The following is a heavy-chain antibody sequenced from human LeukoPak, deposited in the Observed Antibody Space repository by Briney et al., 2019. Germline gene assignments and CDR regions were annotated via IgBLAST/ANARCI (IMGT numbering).Heavy chain of an antibody. CDR3: ARRYGSGSYADY. CDR1: GGSISSSSYY. Sequence: SSETLSLTCTVSGGSISSSSYYWGWIRQPPGKGLEWIGSIYYSGSTYYNSSLKSRVTISVDTSKNQFSLKLSSVTAADTAVYHCARRYGSGSYADYWGQGTLVTVSS. J-gene: IGHJ4*02. CDR2: IYYSGST. D-gene: IGHD1-26*01. V-gene: IGHV4-39*01.